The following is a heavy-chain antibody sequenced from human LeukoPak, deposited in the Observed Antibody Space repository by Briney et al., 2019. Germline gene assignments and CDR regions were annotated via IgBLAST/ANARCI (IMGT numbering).Heavy chain of an antibody. CDR3: ARTPTYYYYMDV. D-gene: IGHD4-17*01. Sequence: ASVKVSCKASAYTFTSNGISWVRQAPGQGLEWMGWISAYNGNTNYAQKLQGRVTMTTDTSTSTAYMELRSLRSDDTAVYYCARTPTYYYYMDVWGKGTTVTVSS. J-gene: IGHJ6*03. CDR2: ISAYNGNT. V-gene: IGHV1-18*01. CDR1: AYTFTSNG.